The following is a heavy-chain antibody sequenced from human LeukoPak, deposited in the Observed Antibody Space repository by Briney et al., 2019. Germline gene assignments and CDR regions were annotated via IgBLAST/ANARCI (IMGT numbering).Heavy chain of an antibody. J-gene: IGHJ4*02. Sequence: SETLSLTCTVSGGSISSSSYYWGWIRQPPGKGLEWIGSIYYSGSTYCNPSLKSRVTISVDTSKNQFSLKLSSVTAADTAVYYCARALGGDTDYWGQGTLVTVSS. CDR3: ARALGGDTDY. CDR2: IYYSGST. V-gene: IGHV4-39*07. CDR1: GGSISSSSYY. D-gene: IGHD3-16*01.